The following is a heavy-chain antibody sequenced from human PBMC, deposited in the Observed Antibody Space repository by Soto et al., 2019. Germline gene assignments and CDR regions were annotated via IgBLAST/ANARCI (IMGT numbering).Heavy chain of an antibody. CDR1: GGSVSSGSYY. Sequence: SETLSLTCTVSGGSVSSGSYYWSWIRQPPGKGLEWIGYIYYSGSTNYNPSLKSRVTISVDTPKNQFSLKLSSVTAADTAVYYCAGAATIFGVVILWGQGTLVTVSS. CDR3: AGAATIFGVVIL. D-gene: IGHD3-3*01. V-gene: IGHV4-61*01. CDR2: IYYSGST. J-gene: IGHJ4*02.